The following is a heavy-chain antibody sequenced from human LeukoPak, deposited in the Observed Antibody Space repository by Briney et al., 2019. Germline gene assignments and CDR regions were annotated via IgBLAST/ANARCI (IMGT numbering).Heavy chain of an antibody. Sequence: QSGGSLRLSCAASGFTFSNFGMHWVRQAPGKGLEWVGFIRSKAYGGTTEYAASVKGRFTISRDDSKSIAYLQMNSLKTEDTAVYYCTRDVGIQLWLNYYYYYGMDVWGQGTTVTVSS. CDR3: TRDVGIQLWLNYYYYYGMDV. D-gene: IGHD5-18*01. CDR1: GFTFSNFG. J-gene: IGHJ6*02. CDR2: IRSKAYGGTT. V-gene: IGHV3-49*04.